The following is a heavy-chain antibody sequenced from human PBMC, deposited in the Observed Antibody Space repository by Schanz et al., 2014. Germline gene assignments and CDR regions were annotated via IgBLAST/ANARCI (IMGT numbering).Heavy chain of an antibody. J-gene: IGHJ6*02. Sequence: VHLVDSGGTLVRPGRSVRLSCVASGFTFRSYGMHWVRQAPGKGLEWVAHISFDGGKTYYADSVKGRFTISRDNSKNSLYLQMNSLRTEDTALYYCAKDSRGSSFDMDVWGQGTTVTVSS. CDR1: GFTFRSYG. CDR3: AKDSRGSSFDMDV. CDR2: ISFDGGKT. D-gene: IGHD1-26*01. V-gene: IGHV3-30*04.